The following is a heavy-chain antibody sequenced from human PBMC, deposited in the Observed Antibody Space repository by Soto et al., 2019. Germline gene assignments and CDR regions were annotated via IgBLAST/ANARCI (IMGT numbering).Heavy chain of an antibody. Sequence: EVQLVESGGVVVQPGGSLRLSCAASGFTFDESTMHWVRQPPGKGLEWVSLITWDSGRTFYADSVKGRFTISRDNSKNSLYLQMNSLRSEDTALYYCARGYSGFGASSYFDYWGQGTLVTVSS. V-gene: IGHV3-43*01. CDR2: ITWDSGRT. CDR1: GFTFDEST. D-gene: IGHD3-16*01. CDR3: ARGYSGFGASSYFDY. J-gene: IGHJ4*02.